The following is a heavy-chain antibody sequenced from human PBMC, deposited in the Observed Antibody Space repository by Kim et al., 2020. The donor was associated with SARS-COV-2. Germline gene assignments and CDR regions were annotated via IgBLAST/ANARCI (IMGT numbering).Heavy chain of an antibody. J-gene: IGHJ4*02. CDR3: AGPGGHWTGGSCFDY. D-gene: IGHD2-15*01. Sequence: DFVKGRFTISRDNAKNTLYLQMNRLRVDDTAVYYCAGPGGHWTGGSCFDYWGQGTLVTVSS. V-gene: IGHV3-74*01.